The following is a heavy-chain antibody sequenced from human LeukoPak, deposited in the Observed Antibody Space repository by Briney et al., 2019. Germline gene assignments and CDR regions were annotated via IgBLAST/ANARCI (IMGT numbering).Heavy chain of an antibody. J-gene: IGHJ4*02. Sequence: ASVTVSCKASGYTFTSYGSSWVRQAPRQGVEWMGWISAYNGYAKYAQNVQGRVTMTTDTSTSTAYMDLRSLRSDDTAVYYCARNDSSAYDYWGQGTLVTVSS. V-gene: IGHV1-18*01. CDR2: ISAYNGYA. D-gene: IGHD2-15*01. CDR1: GYTFTSYG. CDR3: ARNDSSAYDY.